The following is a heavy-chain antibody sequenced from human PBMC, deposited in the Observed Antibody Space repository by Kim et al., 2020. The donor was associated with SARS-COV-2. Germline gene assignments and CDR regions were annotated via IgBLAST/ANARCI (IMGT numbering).Heavy chain of an antibody. V-gene: IGHV3-21*01. J-gene: IGHJ6*02. CDR1: GFTFDSYS. CDR3: ARDNLGDNRQFYYGMDV. D-gene: IGHD1-1*01. CDR2: ISSGSSYI. Sequence: GGSLRLSCAASGFTFDSYSMNWVRQAPGKGLEWVSSISSGSSYIYYADSVKGRFTISRDNTKNSLYLQMNSLRAEDTAVYYCARDNLGDNRQFYYGMDVWGQGTTVTVSS.